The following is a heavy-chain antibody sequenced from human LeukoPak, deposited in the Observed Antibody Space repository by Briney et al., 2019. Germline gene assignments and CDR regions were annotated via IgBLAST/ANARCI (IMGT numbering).Heavy chain of an antibody. CDR2: MNPNSGNT. D-gene: IGHD2-21*01. V-gene: IGHV1-8*03. J-gene: IGHJ6*03. Sequence: ASVKVSCKASGYTFTSYDINWVRQATGQGLEWMGWMNPNSGNTGYAQKFQGSVTITRNTSISTAYMELSSLRSEDTAVYYCARALYCGGDCYFGYYYYYMDVWGKGTTVTVSS. CDR1: GYTFTSYD. CDR3: ARALYCGGDCYFGYYYYYMDV.